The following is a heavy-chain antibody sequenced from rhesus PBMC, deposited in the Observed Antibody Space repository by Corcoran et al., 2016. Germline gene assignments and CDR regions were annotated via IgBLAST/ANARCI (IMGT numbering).Heavy chain of an antibody. CDR3: AQGNSLFDY. V-gene: IGHV3-28*02. CDR2: MSGDGSRA. CDR1: GFSFSNYW. J-gene: IGHJ4*01. D-gene: IGHD1-44*01. Sequence: EVQLVESGGGLAKPGGSLRLSCAASGFSFSNYWMYWIRQAPGEGREWISAMSGDGSRAFYADSVRGRFAISRENAKDTLYLQMDSLRAEDTAVYYCAQGNSLFDYWGQGVLVTVSS.